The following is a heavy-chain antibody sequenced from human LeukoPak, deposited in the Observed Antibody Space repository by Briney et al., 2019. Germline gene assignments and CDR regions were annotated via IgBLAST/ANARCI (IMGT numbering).Heavy chain of an antibody. CDR1: GYTFISYA. Sequence: ASVKVSCKASGYTFISYAVNWVRQAPGQGLEWMGWINTYNGHTKYPQKFQGRVTMTRNTSISTAYMELSSLRSEDTAVYYCARDVDDAFDIWGQGTMVTVSS. J-gene: IGHJ3*02. CDR2: INTYNGHT. CDR3: ARDVDDAFDI. V-gene: IGHV1-8*02. D-gene: IGHD5-24*01.